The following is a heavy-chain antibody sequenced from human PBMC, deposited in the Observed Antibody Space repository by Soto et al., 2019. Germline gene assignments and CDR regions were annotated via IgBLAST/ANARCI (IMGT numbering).Heavy chain of an antibody. CDR3: ARSARLKQYSYYYYMDV. J-gene: IGHJ6*03. CDR2: IYYSGST. CDR1: GGSISSYY. Sequence: QVQLQESGPGLVKPSETLSLTCTVSGGSISSYYWSWIRQPPGKGLEWIGYIYYSGSTNYNPSLKSRVSRSVDTSNNQFSLKLSSVSAADTAVYYCARSARLKQYSYYYYMDVWGKGTTVTVSS. V-gene: IGHV4-59*08. D-gene: IGHD6-6*01.